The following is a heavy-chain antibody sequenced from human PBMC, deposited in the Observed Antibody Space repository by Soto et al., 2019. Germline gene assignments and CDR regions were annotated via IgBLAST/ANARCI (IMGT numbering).Heavy chain of an antibody. D-gene: IGHD3-16*02. CDR2: IKQDGSEY. V-gene: IGHV3-7*04. J-gene: IGHJ4*02. CDR1: GFTFSTYW. Sequence: EVQLVESGGSLVQPGGSLRLSCAASGFTFSTYWMTWVRQAPGKGLEWVANIKQDGSEYYYVGSVKGRFTISRDNAKNSLYLQMNSLRAEDTAVYYCARGAFPTWGSYPLDYWGQGTLVTVSS. CDR3: ARGAFPTWGSYPLDY.